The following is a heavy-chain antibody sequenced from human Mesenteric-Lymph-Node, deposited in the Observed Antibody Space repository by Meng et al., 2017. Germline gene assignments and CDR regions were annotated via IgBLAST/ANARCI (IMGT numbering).Heavy chain of an antibody. CDR2: IYYSGST. J-gene: IGHJ4*02. CDR1: GGSISRGFYY. CDR3: ARSPYSGSALPFFDY. Sequence: VRPQESGPGLVKPPQTLSLTCTVSGGSISRGFYYWNWIRQHPGKGLEWIGYIYYSGSTYYNPSLKSRVSISGDTSNKQFSLKLTSVTAADTAVYYCARSPYSGSALPFFDYWGQGSLVTVSS. V-gene: IGHV4-30-4*08. D-gene: IGHD1-26*01.